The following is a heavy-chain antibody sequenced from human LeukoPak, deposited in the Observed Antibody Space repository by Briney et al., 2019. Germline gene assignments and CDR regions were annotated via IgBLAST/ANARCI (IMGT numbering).Heavy chain of an antibody. D-gene: IGHD6-19*01. Sequence: TLSLTCTVSGGSIRSGGYYWSWIRQHPGKGLEWIGYINYSGSTYYNPSLKSRVTISVDTSKNKFYLQLNSVTPEDTAVYYCARVVHWSSGWTAIQNYYYYGMDVWGQGTTVTVSS. CDR2: INYSGST. CDR3: ARVVHWSSGWTAIQNYYYYGMDV. V-gene: IGHV4-31*03. CDR1: GGSIRSGGYY. J-gene: IGHJ6*02.